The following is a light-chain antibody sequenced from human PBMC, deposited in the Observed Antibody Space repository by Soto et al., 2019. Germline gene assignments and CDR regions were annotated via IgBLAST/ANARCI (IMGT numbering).Light chain of an antibody. Sequence: EIVLTQSPGTLSLSPGDRVTLSCRASQSVSSNYLAWYQQKPGQAPTLLIYATSSRATGIPDRFSGSGSGTDFTLTISRLESEDVAMYYCQQYGDYNSPSYSFGQGTRLEI. J-gene: IGKJ2*03. V-gene: IGKV3-20*01. CDR2: ATS. CDR3: QQYGDYNSPSYS. CDR1: QSVSSNY.